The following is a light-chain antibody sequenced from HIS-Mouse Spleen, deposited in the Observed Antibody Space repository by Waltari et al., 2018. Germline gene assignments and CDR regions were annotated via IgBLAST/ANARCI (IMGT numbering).Light chain of an antibody. CDR3: QQRSNWPL. CDR2: DAS. V-gene: IGKV3-11*01. Sequence: EIVLTQSPATLSLSPGERATLSCRASQSVSSYLAWYQQKPGQAPRLLIYDASNRATGIPARFSGSESGTDFTLTISSLEPEDFAVYYCQQRSNWPLFGQGTKLEIK. CDR1: QSVSSY. J-gene: IGKJ2*01.